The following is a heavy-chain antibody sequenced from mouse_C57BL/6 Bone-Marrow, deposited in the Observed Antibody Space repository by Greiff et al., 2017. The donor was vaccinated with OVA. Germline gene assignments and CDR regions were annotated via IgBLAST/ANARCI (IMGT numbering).Heavy chain of an antibody. CDR3: ARELTGTYFDV. CDR2: INYDGSST. D-gene: IGHD4-1*01. J-gene: IGHJ1*03. CDR1: GFTFSDYY. V-gene: IGHV5-16*01. Sequence: EVKVVESEGGLVQPGSSLKLSCTASGFTFSDYYMAWVRQVPEKGLEWVANINYDGSSTYYLDSLKSRFIISRDNAKNILYLQMSSLKSEDTATYYCARELTGTYFDVWGTGTTVTVSS.